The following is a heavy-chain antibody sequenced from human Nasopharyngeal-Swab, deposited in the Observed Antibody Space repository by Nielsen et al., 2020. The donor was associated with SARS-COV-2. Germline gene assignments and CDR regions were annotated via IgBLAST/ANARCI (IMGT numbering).Heavy chain of an antibody. D-gene: IGHD1-26*01. J-gene: IGHJ6*02. V-gene: IGHV4-59*13. Sequence: SETLSLTCTVSGGSISSYYWSWIRQPPGKGLEWIGYIYYSGSTNYNPSLKSRVTISVDTSKNQFSLKLSSVTAADTAVYYCARSNSELPYYYYGMDVWGQGTTVTVSS. CDR3: ARSNSELPYYYYGMDV. CDR1: GGSISSYY. CDR2: IYYSGST.